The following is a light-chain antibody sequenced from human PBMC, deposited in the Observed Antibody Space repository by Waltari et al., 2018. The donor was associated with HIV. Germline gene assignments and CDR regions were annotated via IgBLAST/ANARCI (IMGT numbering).Light chain of an antibody. CDR2: DAS. CDR1: QSVGSY. J-gene: IGKJ4*01. V-gene: IGKV3-11*01. Sequence: EIVLTQSPATLSLSPGEIATLPCRASQSVGSYLGWYQQKPGQTPRLLIYDASNRATGIPARFSGSGSETDFTLTISSLEPEDFAVYYCQQRGNWPLTFGGGTKVEI. CDR3: QQRGNWPLT.